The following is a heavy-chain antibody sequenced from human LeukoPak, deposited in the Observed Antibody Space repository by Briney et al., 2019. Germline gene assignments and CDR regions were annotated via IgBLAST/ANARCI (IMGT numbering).Heavy chain of an antibody. CDR1: GFTFSSYG. D-gene: IGHD3-22*01. Sequence: PGRSLRLSCAASGFTFSSYGMHWVRQAPGKGLEWVAVISYDGSNKYYADSVKGRFTISRDNSKNTLYLQMNSLRAEGTAVYYCAKDRGTMIVVDPPDYWGQGTLVTVSS. CDR2: ISYDGSNK. V-gene: IGHV3-30*18. J-gene: IGHJ4*02. CDR3: AKDRGTMIVVDPPDY.